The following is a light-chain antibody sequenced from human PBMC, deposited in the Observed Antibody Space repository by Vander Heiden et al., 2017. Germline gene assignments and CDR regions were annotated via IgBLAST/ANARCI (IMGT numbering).Light chain of an antibody. CDR1: QSINSY. CDR3: QQSDSTPYT. CDR2: AAS. V-gene: IGKV1-39*01. Sequence: DIQMTQSPSSLSASVGDRVTITCRASQSINSYLNWYQQKPGKAPKVLIYAASSLQSGVPSRFSGSETGTDFTLTISRLQTEDLATYYCQQSDSTPYTFGQGTKLEIK. J-gene: IGKJ2*01.